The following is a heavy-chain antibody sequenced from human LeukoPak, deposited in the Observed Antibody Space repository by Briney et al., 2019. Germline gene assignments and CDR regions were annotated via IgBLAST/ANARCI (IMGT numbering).Heavy chain of an antibody. V-gene: IGHV5-51*01. CDR3: ARRKYYDYVWESYRQYYFDY. J-gene: IGHJ4*02. CDR1: GYSFTSYW. D-gene: IGHD3-16*02. Sequence: GESLKISCKGSGYSFTSYWIGWVRQMPGKGLEWMGIIYPGDSDTRYSPSFQGQVTISADKSISTAYLQWSSLKASDTAMYYCARRKYYDYVWESYRQYYFDYWGQGTLVTVSS. CDR2: IYPGDSDT.